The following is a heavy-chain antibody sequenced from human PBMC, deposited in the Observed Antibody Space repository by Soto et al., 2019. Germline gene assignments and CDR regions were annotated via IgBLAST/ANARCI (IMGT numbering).Heavy chain of an antibody. V-gene: IGHV3-7*01. D-gene: IGHD3-16*01. CDR3: ATFAYTSERADY. CDR2: IKPDGGEQ. CDR1: GFTFSNYW. Sequence: VQLVASGGGLVQPGGSLRLSCVASGFTFSNYWMSWVRQAPGRGLEWVANIKPDGGEQYYVDSVKGRFTISRDNAQNSVYLQMNSLRAEDGAVYYCATFAYTSERADYWGQGTLVTVSS. J-gene: IGHJ4*02.